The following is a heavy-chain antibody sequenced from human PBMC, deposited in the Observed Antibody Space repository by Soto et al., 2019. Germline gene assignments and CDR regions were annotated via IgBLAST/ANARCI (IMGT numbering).Heavy chain of an antibody. CDR1: GFSLSTSGMR. Sequence: LVNPTQTLTLTCTFSGFSLSTSGMRVSWIRQPPGKALEWLARIDWDDDKFYSTSLKTRLTISKDTSKNQVVLTMTNMDPVDTATYYCARNIYGGNDYWGQGTLVTVSS. CDR2: IDWDDDK. CDR3: ARNIYGGNDY. D-gene: IGHD4-17*01. J-gene: IGHJ4*02. V-gene: IGHV2-70*04.